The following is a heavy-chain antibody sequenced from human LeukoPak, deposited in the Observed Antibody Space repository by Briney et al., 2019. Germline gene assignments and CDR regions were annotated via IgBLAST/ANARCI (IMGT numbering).Heavy chain of an antibody. D-gene: IGHD6-19*01. V-gene: IGHV1-3*01. Sequence: ASVKVSCKASGYTFTSYAMHWVRQAPGQRLEWMGWINAGNGNTKYSQKFQGRVTITRDTSASTAYMELSSLRSEDTAVYYCARARKQWLVQYYYYGMDVWGQGTTVTVSS. CDR2: INAGNGNT. CDR3: ARARKQWLVQYYYYGMDV. J-gene: IGHJ6*02. CDR1: GYTFTSYA.